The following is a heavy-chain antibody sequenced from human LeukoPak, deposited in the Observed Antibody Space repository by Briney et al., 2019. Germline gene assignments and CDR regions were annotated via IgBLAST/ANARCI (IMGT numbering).Heavy chain of an antibody. CDR1: GYTFTSYY. V-gene: IGHV1-46*01. J-gene: IGHJ4*02. CDR3: ARDRDSSWYFSRLDY. CDR2: INPSGGST. Sequence: ASVKVSCKASGYTFTSYYMHWVRQAPGQGLEWMGIINPSGGSTSYAQKFQGRVTMTRDTSTSTVYMELSSLRSEATAVYYCARDRDSSWYFSRLDYWGQGTLVTVSS. D-gene: IGHD6-13*01.